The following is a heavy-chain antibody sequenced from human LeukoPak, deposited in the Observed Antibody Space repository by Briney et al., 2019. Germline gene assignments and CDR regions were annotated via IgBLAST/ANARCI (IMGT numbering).Heavy chain of an antibody. CDR1: GYTFTGYY. CDR3: ARDRDFSDFWSGYPTPIGWFDP. CDR2: INPNSGGT. V-gene: IGHV1-2*06. D-gene: IGHD3-3*01. J-gene: IGHJ5*02. Sequence: ASVKVSCKASGYTFTGYYMHWVRQAPGQGLEWMGRINPNSGGTNYAQKFQGRVTMTMDTSISTAYMELSRLRSDDTAVYYCARDRDFSDFWSGYPTPIGWFDPWGQGTLVTVSS.